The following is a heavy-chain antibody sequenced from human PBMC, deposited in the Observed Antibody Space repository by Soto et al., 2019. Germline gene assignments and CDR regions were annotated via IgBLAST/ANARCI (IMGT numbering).Heavy chain of an antibody. J-gene: IGHJ6*04. CDR2: MFAIVGKA. CDR1: GGPFSSYA. V-gene: IGHV1-69*13. D-gene: IGHD3-10*01. CDR3: AIARNGDTATGNYHDYGMDV. Sequence: FSVKVSCKASGGPFSSYAISWVVQAPGQGLEWMGGMFAIVGKASYAEKLQGRVTIAGDESTRRAYMELSRLRSEATAGYYSAIARNGDTATGNYHDYGMDVSGRLTTI.